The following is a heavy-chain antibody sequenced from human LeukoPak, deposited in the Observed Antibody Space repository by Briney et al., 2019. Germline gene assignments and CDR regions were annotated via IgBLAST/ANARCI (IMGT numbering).Heavy chain of an antibody. Sequence: GGSLRLSCAASGFTFSSYEMNWVRQAPGKGLEWVSYISSSGSTIYYADSVKGRFTISRDNAKNSLYLQMNSLRAEDTAVYYCASLGDYYDSSGYYAGNDYWGRGTLVTVSS. D-gene: IGHD3-22*01. CDR1: GFTFSSYE. CDR3: ASLGDYYDSSGYYAGNDY. J-gene: IGHJ4*02. CDR2: ISSSGSTI. V-gene: IGHV3-48*03.